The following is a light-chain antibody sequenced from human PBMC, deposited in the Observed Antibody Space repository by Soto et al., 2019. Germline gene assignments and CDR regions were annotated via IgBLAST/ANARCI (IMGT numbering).Light chain of an antibody. CDR1: SGSIASNY. J-gene: IGLJ2*01. CDR2: EDD. Sequence: NFMLTQPHSVSESPGKTVTISCTRSSGSIASNYVQWYQQRPGSAPTTLIYEDDQRPSGVPDRFSGSIDRSSNSASLTISGLKTEEEADYYCQSYDSSNPVVFGGGTKVTVL. V-gene: IGLV6-57*04. CDR3: QSYDSSNPVV.